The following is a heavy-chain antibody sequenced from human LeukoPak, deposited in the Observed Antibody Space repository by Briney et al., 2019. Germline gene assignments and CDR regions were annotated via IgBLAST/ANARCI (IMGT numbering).Heavy chain of an antibody. CDR3: ARGRPHGNDY. Sequence: GGSLRLSCAASVFTFSSYSMHWVRQAPCKGLEWVAVISYDGSNKYYADSVKGRFSISRDNAKNTLYLQMNSLRVEDTAVYYCARGRPHGNDYWGQGTLVTVSS. CDR1: VFTFSSYS. J-gene: IGHJ4*02. D-gene: IGHD4-23*01. V-gene: IGHV3-30*04. CDR2: ISYDGSNK.